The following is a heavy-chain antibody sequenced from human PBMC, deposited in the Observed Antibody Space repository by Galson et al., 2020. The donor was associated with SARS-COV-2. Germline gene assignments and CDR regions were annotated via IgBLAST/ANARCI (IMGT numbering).Heavy chain of an antibody. D-gene: IGHD6-19*01. V-gene: IGHV3-53*01. CDR3: ARERMAGTIYNYFDY. CDR1: GFSVSSSF. Sequence: GGSLRLSCAASGFSVSSSFMTWVRQAPGRGLAWVSVIYSDGNTYYADTVKGRFTISRDNSKNTVDLQMNSLRAEDTAVYYCARERMAGTIYNYFDYWGQGTLVTVSS. CDR2: IYSDGNT. J-gene: IGHJ4*02.